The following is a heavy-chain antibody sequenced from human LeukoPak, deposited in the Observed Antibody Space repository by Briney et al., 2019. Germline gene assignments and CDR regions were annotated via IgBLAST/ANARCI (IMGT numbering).Heavy chain of an antibody. D-gene: IGHD2/OR15-2a*01. Sequence: GGSLRLSCAASGFTFSRYAMSWVRQAPGKGLECVSSISGSDGRTYYADSGKGRFTISRDNSKNTLYLQMNTLRAEDTAVYYCARAGNIRFDYWGQGTLVTVSS. V-gene: IGHV3-23*01. CDR3: ARAGNIRFDY. CDR1: GFTFSRYA. CDR2: ISGSDGRT. J-gene: IGHJ4*02.